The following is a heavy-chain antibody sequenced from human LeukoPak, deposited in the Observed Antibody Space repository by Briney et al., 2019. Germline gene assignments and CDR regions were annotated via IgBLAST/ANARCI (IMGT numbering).Heavy chain of an antibody. Sequence: ASVKVSCKASGYTFNNCYIHWVRQAPGQGLEWMGIINPSGGGTTYAQKFQGRVTMTRDMSTNTVYMELSSLTSGDTAVYYCARGWLKWNYCRFDPWGQGTLVTVSS. CDR3: ARGWLKWNYCRFDP. J-gene: IGHJ5*02. CDR1: GYTFNNCY. CDR2: INPSGGGT. D-gene: IGHD1-7*01. V-gene: IGHV1-46*02.